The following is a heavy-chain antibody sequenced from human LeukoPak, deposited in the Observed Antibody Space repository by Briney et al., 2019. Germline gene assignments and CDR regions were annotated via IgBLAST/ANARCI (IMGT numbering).Heavy chain of an antibody. J-gene: IGHJ4*02. Sequence: ASVKVSCKTSGYSFTDYYVHWVRQAPGQGLEWMGWINPNSNNTNYAQKFQGRVTMTRDTSISTAYMELSRLRSDDTAIYYCARDWGDYYFDDGGQGPLVTVSS. CDR1: GYSFTDYY. CDR3: ARDWGDYYFDD. CDR2: INPNSNNT. D-gene: IGHD2-21*02. V-gene: IGHV1-2*02.